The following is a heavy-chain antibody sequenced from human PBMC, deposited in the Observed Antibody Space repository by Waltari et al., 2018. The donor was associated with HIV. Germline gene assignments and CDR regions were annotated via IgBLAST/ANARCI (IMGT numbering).Heavy chain of an antibody. J-gene: IGHJ4*02. CDR2: ITYDGSNK. D-gene: IGHD1-1*01. CDR3: AKDGYTPTYFDY. CDR1: GFTFSRSG. Sequence: QVQLVESGGDVVQPGGSLRLSCEVSGFTFSRSGMHWVRQAPGKGLEWMSFITYDGSNKYYADSVKGRFTISRDSSKNTLYLQMNGLRSEDTAVYYCAKDGYTPTYFDYWGQGTLVTVSS. V-gene: IGHV3-30*02.